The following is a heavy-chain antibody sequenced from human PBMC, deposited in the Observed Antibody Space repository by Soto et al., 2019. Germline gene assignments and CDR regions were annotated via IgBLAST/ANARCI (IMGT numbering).Heavy chain of an antibody. D-gene: IGHD3-9*01. V-gene: IGHV3-21*01. CDR1: GFTFSSYS. Sequence: GGSLILSCAASGFTFSSYSMNWVRQAPGKGLEWVSSISSSSSYIYYADSVKGRFTISRDNAKNSLYLQMNSLRAEDTAVYYCARYAILTGYDALDYWGQGTLVTVSS. CDR3: ARYAILTGYDALDY. CDR2: ISSSSSYI. J-gene: IGHJ4*02.